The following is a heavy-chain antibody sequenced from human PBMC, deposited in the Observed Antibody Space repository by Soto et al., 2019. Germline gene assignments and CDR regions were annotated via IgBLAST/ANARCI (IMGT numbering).Heavy chain of an antibody. J-gene: IGHJ4*02. Sequence: QLQESGPGLVKPSETLSLICNVSGRSMISYYWSWLRQPAGKGLEWIGLVYTGGNTTYNPSLKCRVTMSVDTSKSQVSLKLTSVTAADTAVYYCAIEGDDLNFFFDSWGQGTLVTVSS. CDR2: VYTGGNT. CDR1: GRSMISYY. V-gene: IGHV4-4*07. CDR3: AIEGDDLNFFFDS.